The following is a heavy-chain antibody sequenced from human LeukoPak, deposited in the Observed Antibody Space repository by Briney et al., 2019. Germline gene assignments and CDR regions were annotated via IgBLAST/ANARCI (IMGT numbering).Heavy chain of an antibody. D-gene: IGHD6-13*01. J-gene: IGHJ4*02. V-gene: IGHV7-4-1*02. CDR1: GYTFTSYA. Sequence: GASVKVSCKASGYTFTSYAMNWVRQAPGQGLEWMGWINTNTGNPMYAQGFTGRFVFSLDTSVSTAYLQISSLKAEDTAVYYCARDRRGIAAAASDYWGQGTLVTVSS. CDR3: ARDRRGIAAAASDY. CDR2: INTNTGNP.